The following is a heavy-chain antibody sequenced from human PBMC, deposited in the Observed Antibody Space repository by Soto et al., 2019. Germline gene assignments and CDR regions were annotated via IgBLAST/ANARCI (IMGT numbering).Heavy chain of an antibody. Sequence: GRPLRLSCAASGFTFSSYAMSRVRQAPGKGLEWVSAISGSGGSTYYADSVKGRFTISRDNSKNTLYLQMNSLRAEDTAVYYCAKELDYYYYYMDVWGKGTTVTVSS. CDR2: ISGSGGST. CDR3: AKELDYYYYYMDV. CDR1: GFTFSSYA. J-gene: IGHJ6*03. V-gene: IGHV3-23*01.